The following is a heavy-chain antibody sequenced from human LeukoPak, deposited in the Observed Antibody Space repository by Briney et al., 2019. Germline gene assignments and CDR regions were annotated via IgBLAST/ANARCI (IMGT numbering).Heavy chain of an antibody. J-gene: IGHJ6*03. Sequence: PGGSLRLSCAASGFTFSSYGMHWVRQAPGKGLEWVAVIWYDGSNKYYADSVKGRFTISSDNSKNTLYLQMNSLRAEDTAVYYCARDGEQQLVRNYYYYYYMDVWGKGTTVTVSS. CDR2: IWYDGSNK. V-gene: IGHV3-33*01. CDR3: ARDGEQQLVRNYYYYYYMDV. CDR1: GFTFSSYG. D-gene: IGHD6-13*01.